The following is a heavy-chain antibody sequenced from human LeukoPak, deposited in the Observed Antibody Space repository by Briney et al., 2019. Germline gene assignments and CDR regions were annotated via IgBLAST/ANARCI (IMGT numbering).Heavy chain of an antibody. CDR3: ALLAVASDFDY. CDR1: GFTFSSYW. J-gene: IGHJ4*02. CDR2: IASSGRTR. D-gene: IGHD6-19*01. Sequence: GGSLRLSCAASGFTFSSYWMHWVRQAPGKGLEWVSNIASSGRTRYYADSVKGRFSISRDNAKNSLYLQMNTLRVEDTGVYYCALLAVASDFDYWGQGALVTVSS. V-gene: IGHV3-48*04.